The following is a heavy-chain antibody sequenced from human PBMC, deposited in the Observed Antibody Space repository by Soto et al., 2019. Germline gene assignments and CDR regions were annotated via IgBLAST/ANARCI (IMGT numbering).Heavy chain of an antibody. CDR1: GYTFTSYG. J-gene: IGHJ4*02. CDR3: ARYLLTGYVNFKWDY. Sequence: GASVKVSCKASGYTFTSYGINWVRQAPGQGLEWMGWISAYNGNTNYAQRFQGRITMTTDTSTTTAFMELRNLRSDDTAMYFCARYLLTGYVNFKWDYWGQGTLVTVSS. D-gene: IGHD3-9*01. CDR2: ISAYNGNT. V-gene: IGHV1-18*01.